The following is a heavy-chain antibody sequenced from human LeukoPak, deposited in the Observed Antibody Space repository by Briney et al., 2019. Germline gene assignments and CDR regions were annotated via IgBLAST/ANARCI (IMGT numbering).Heavy chain of an antibody. Sequence: GGSLRLSCAASGFTFSIYWMTWVRQAPGKGLEWVANIKQDGSEKYYVDSVKGRFTISRDNAKNSLYLQMNSLRAEDTAVYYCARVDDYDGYFDYWGQGTLVTVSS. V-gene: IGHV3-7*04. CDR1: GFTFSIYW. CDR2: IKQDGSEK. J-gene: IGHJ4*02. D-gene: IGHD3-22*01. CDR3: ARVDDYDGYFDY.